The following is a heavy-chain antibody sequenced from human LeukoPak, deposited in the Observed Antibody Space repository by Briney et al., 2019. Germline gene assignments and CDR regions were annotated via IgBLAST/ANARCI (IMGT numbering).Heavy chain of an antibody. J-gene: IGHJ4*02. CDR3: ARGTRDYYFDY. CDR2: MNPNSGNT. D-gene: IGHD1-1*01. Sequence: ASVKVSCKASGYTFTSYDINWVRQATGQGLEWMGWMNPNSGNTGYARKFQGRVTITRNTSISTAYMELSSLRSEDTAVYYCARGTRDYYFDYWGQGTLVTVSS. V-gene: IGHV1-8*03. CDR1: GYTFTSYD.